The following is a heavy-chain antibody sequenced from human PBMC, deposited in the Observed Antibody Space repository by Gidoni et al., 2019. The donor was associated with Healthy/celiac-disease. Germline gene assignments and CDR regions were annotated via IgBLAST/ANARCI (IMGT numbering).Heavy chain of an antibody. V-gene: IGHV1-18*04. CDR3: ARDTPGYYGSGSPNFDI. CDR2: ISAYNGNT. Sequence: QVQLVQSGSEVKKPGASVKVSCKASGYTFTSYGISWVLQAPGQGLEWMGWISAYNGNTNYAQKLQGRVTMTTDTSTSTAYMELRSLRSDDTAVYYCARDTPGYYGSGSPNFDIWGQGTMVTVSS. CDR1: GYTFTSYG. J-gene: IGHJ3*02. D-gene: IGHD3-10*01.